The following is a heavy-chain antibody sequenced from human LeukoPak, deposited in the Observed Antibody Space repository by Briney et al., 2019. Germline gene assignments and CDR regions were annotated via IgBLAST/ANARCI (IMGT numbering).Heavy chain of an antibody. CDR2: VDPEDGET. Sequence: ASVKVSCKASGYTFTDYYMHWVQQAPGKGLERMGRVDPEDGETIYAEKFQGRVTITADTSTDTAYMELSSLRSEDTAVYYCATVGALRIDYWGQGTLVTVSS. D-gene: IGHD3-16*01. CDR3: ATVGALRIDY. CDR1: GYTFTDYY. V-gene: IGHV1-69-2*01. J-gene: IGHJ4*02.